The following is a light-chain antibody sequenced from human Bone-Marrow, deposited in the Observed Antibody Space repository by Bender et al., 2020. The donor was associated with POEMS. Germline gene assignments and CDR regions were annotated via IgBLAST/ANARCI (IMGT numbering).Light chain of an antibody. Sequence: QSALTQPASVSGSPGQSITISCTGTSNDVGAYNYVSWYQQHPGKVPKLMIYEVTKRPSGVSNRFSGSKSGNTASLTISGLQPADEADYYCSSYTSSSVAHVLFGGGTKLTVL. V-gene: IGLV2-14*01. J-gene: IGLJ3*02. CDR3: SSYTSSSVAHVL. CDR2: EVT. CDR1: SNDVGAYNY.